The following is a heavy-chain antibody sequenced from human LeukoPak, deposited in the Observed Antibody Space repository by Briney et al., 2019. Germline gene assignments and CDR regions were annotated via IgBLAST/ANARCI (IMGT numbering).Heavy chain of an antibody. J-gene: IGHJ4*02. V-gene: IGHV3-23*01. CDR2: ISGSGGIT. CDR1: QCIFNYFG. Sequence: GGSLTLSCAASQCIFNYFGMIWVRQARGKGLAWVAAISGSGGITYLSDSVKGRFTISRDNSKNILYLQMNSLRVEDTATYYCAKDVRRHLVLFGVFRVVYFAGWGEGTLVSVS. CDR3: AKDVRRHLVLFGVFRVVYFAG. D-gene: IGHD3-16*01.